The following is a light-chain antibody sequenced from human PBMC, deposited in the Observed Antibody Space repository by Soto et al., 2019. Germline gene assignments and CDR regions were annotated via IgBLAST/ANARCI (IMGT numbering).Light chain of an antibody. CDR2: HVS. J-gene: IGLJ1*01. V-gene: IGLV2-14*03. CDR1: NGDVGNYNY. Sequence: QSALTQPASVSGSPGQSITISCTGTNGDVGNYNYVSWYQHHPGKAPKLMIYHVSYRPSGVSNRFSDSKSGNTASLTISGLQAEDEADYYCCSYTTSTTYVFGTGTKVTVL. CDR3: CSYTTSTTYV.